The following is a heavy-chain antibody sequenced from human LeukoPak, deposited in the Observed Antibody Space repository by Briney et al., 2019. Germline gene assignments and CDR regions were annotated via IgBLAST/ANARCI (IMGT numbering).Heavy chain of an antibody. CDR2: VKSDGSSS. J-gene: IGHJ4*02. CDR3: VRDLDLGGYSSFEY. CDR1: GFTFSSYFW. Sequence: GGSLRLSCAASGFTFSSYFWMHWVRQAPGKGLVWVSRVKSDGSSSTYADSVKGRFTISRDNAKNSLYLQMNTLRAEDTAVYYCVRDLDLGGYSSFEYWGQGTLVTVSS. V-gene: IGHV3-74*01. D-gene: IGHD4-23*01.